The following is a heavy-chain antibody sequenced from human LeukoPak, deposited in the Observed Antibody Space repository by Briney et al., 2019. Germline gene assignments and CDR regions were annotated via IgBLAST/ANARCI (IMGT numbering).Heavy chain of an antibody. CDR1: GFTFSTYS. J-gene: IGHJ4*02. V-gene: IGHV3-48*02. CDR3: AGDRATSYFDY. Sequence: GGSLRLSCAASGFTFSTYSMNWVRQAPGKGLEWVSYISSSSSTIYYADSVKGRFTISRDNAKNSLSLQMNSLRDEDTAVYYCAGDRATSYFDYWGQGALVTISS. D-gene: IGHD1-26*01. CDR2: ISSSSSTI.